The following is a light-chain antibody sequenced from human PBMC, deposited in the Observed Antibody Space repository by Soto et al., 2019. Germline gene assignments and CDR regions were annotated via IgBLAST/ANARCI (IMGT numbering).Light chain of an antibody. CDR1: SSDVGGYNY. V-gene: IGLV2-8*01. Sequence: QSALTQPPSASGSPGQSVTISCTGTSSDVGGYNYVSWYQQHPGKAPKLMIYEVSKRPSGVPDRFPGLKSGNTGSLTVSGLQAEEDADYYCSSYAFINNLVFGGGTKLTVL. CDR3: SSYAFINNLV. CDR2: EVS. J-gene: IGLJ2*01.